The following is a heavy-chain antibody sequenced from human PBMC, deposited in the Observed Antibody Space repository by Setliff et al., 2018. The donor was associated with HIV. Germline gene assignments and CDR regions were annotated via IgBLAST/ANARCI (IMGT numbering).Heavy chain of an antibody. CDR3: ARSVDPDI. V-gene: IGHV4-59*08. Sequence: SETLSLTCAVSGDSISGSYWNWIRQSPGGGLEWIGYIYYSGSTKYNPSLKSRVTISLDKTKNAFSLRLTSVTAADTGVYFCARSVDPDIWGKGTTVTVSS. CDR2: IYYSGST. CDR1: GDSISGSY. J-gene: IGHJ6*04.